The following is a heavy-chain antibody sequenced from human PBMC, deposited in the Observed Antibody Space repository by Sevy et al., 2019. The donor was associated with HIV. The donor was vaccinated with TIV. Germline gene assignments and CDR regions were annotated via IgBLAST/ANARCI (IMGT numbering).Heavy chain of an antibody. Sequence: SETLSLTCTVSGGSITSLYWNWIRQPPGKGLEWIANIYYNGHINYNPSLKSRVTLSLDTSKNQFSLRLRSLTAADTAMYYCAGDKAWGRGYSWGQGTLVTVSS. CDR3: AGDKAWGRGYS. D-gene: IGHD6-25*01. V-gene: IGHV4-59*08. CDR1: GGSITSLY. CDR2: IYYNGHI. J-gene: IGHJ5*02.